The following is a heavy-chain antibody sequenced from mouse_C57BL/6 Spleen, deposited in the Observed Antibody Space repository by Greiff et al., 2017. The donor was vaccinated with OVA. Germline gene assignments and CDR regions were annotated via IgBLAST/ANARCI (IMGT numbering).Heavy chain of an antibody. CDR3: TPVLRDGYCDV. J-gene: IGHJ1*03. CDR2: LYPGNSDT. Sequence: EVQLQQSGTVLARPGASVKMSCKTSGYTFTSYWMHWVKQRPGPGLEWIGALYPGNSDTSYNQTFKGTAKLTAVTSASTAYMALSSLTNEDSAVYYCTPVLRDGYCDVWGTGTTVTVSS. CDR1: GYTFTSYW. V-gene: IGHV1-5*01. D-gene: IGHD1-1*01.